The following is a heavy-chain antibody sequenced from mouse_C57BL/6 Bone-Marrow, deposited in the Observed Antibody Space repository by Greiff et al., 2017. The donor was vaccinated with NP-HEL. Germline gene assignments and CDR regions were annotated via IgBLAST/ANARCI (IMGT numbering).Heavy chain of an antibody. J-gene: IGHJ3*01. V-gene: IGHV1-74*01. CDR1: GYTFTSYW. D-gene: IGHD2-4*01. CDR3: ASLSTMITRAWFAY. Sequence: QVQLKESGAELVKPGASVKVSCKASGYTFTSYWMHWVKQRPGQGLEWIGRIHPSDSDTNYNQKFKGKATLTVDKSSSTAYMQLSSLTSEDSAVYYCASLSTMITRAWFAYWGQGTLVTVSA. CDR2: IHPSDSDT.